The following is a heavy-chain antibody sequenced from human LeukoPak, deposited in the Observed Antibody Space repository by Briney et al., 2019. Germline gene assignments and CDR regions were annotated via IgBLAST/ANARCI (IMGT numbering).Heavy chain of an antibody. CDR3: AKEIEVAGTNWFDP. V-gene: IGHV4-59*01. CDR1: GGSISSDY. D-gene: IGHD6-19*01. CDR2: IHYSGTT. Sequence: ASETLSLTCSVSGGSISSDYWNWIRQPPGKGLEWIGYIHYSGTTIYNPPLKSRVTISVDTSKNRFALRLSSVTAADTAVYYCAKEIEVAGTNWFDPWGQGALVTVSS. J-gene: IGHJ5*02.